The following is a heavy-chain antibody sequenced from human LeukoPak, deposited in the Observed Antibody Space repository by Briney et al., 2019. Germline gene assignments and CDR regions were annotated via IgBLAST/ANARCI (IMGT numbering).Heavy chain of an antibody. CDR1: GFTFDDYA. Sequence: PGRSLRLSCAASGFTFDDYAMHWVRQAPGKGLEWVSGISWNSGSIGYADSVKGRFTISRDNAKNSLYLQMNSLRAEDTALYYCAKEYSSGWATPFDYWGQGTLVTVSS. J-gene: IGHJ4*02. CDR3: AKEYSSGWATPFDY. CDR2: ISWNSGSI. D-gene: IGHD6-19*01. V-gene: IGHV3-9*01.